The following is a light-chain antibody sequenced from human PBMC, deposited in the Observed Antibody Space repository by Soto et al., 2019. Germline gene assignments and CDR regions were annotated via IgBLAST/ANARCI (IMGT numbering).Light chain of an antibody. J-gene: IGLJ2*01. V-gene: IGLV1-40*01. CDR2: GDS. CDR1: STNVGGGYD. CDR3: WSYDTSIRGLV. Sequence: QSALTQPASVSGSPGQSVTISCTGSSTNVGGGYDVSWYQQLPGTAPKLLIYGDSNRPSGVSDRFSGSKSCTTASLAITGLQAEDEADYYCWSYDTSIRGLVFGGGTKLTVL.